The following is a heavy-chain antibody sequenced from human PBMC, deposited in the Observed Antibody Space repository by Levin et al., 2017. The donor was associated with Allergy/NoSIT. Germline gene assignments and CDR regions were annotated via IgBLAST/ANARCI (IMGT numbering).Heavy chain of an antibody. V-gene: IGHV1-46*01. D-gene: IGHD6-19*01. CDR2: INPSGGST. J-gene: IGHJ1*01. CDR3: ARDAWPPGAVAGRRYFQH. Sequence: GESLKISCKASGYTFTSYYMHWVRQAPGQGLEWMGIINPSGGSTSYAQKFQGRVTMTRDTSTSTVYMELSSLRSEDTAVYYCARDAWPPGAVAGRRYFQHWGQGTLVTVSS. CDR1: GYTFTSYY.